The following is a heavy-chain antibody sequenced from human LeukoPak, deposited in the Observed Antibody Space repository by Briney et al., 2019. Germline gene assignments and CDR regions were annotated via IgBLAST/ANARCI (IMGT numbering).Heavy chain of an antibody. CDR1: GFLLSASY. V-gene: IGHV3-7*01. Sequence: GGSLRLSCAASGFLLSASYMRWVRQAPGKGLEWVATIKPDGSEKYHVDSVSGRFTISRDNTNDSLFLQMNSLRVDDTAVYDCVRGGTYWTVSWGQGTLVNVS. CDR3: VRGGTYWTVS. J-gene: IGHJ5*01. CDR2: IKPDGSEK.